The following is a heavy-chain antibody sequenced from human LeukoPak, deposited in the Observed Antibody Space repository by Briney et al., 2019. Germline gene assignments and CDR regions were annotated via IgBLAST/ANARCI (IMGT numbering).Heavy chain of an antibody. V-gene: IGHV3-11*06. J-gene: IGHJ5*02. D-gene: IGHD3-3*01. CDR3: ARESVTIPFDP. Sequence: GRFTISRDNAKNSLYLQMNSLRAEDTAVYYCARESVTIPFDPWGQGTLVTVSS.